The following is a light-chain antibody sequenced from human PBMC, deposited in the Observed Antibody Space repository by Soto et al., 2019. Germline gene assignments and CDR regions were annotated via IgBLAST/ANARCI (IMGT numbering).Light chain of an antibody. CDR1: QNISRS. V-gene: IGKV3-15*01. CDR3: QQYGSSGT. J-gene: IGKJ1*01. CDR2: GTS. Sequence: EIVMTQSPVTLSVSPGERATLSCRASQNISRSLAWYQQKPGQGPSLLIYGTSTRATDIPATFTGSGSGTEFTLTISSLQSEDFAVYYCQQYGSSGTFGQGTKVDIK.